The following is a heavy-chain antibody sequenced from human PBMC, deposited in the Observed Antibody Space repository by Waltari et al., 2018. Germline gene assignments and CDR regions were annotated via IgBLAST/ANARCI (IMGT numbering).Heavy chain of an antibody. CDR3: ARDGAAAAGLEY. V-gene: IGHV4-31*03. CDR1: GGSISSGGYY. D-gene: IGHD6-25*01. J-gene: IGHJ4*02. Sequence: QVQLQESGPGLVKPSQTLALTCSVSGGSISSGGYYWSWTRQHPGKGLEWIGYIFHTGNTFYNPSLKSRVTISVDTSKNQFSLRLTSVTAADTAVYYCARDGAAAAGLEYWGPGKLVTVSS. CDR2: IFHTGNT.